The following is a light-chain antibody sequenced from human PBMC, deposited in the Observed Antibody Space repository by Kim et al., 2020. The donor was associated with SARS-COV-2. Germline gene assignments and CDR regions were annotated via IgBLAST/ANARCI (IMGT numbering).Light chain of an antibody. J-gene: IGKJ1*01. V-gene: IGKV1-39*01. Sequence: LSESVVDSVRIPCRASQNIATYITWYQPKLGKAPKLLIFGASHLQSGVPSRFSGSGYGTEFTLTISSLRPEDFATYYCHQTWTFGQGTKVEIK. CDR1: QNIATY. CDR2: GAS. CDR3: HQTWT.